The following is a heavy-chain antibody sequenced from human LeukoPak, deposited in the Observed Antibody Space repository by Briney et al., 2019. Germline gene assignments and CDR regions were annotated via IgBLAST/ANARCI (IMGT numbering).Heavy chain of an antibody. D-gene: IGHD2/OR15-2a*01. CDR3: STLLSTNYLDH. J-gene: IGHJ4*02. CDR2: FDPEDGKR. CDR1: GYTLTDLS. Sequence: GASVKVSCKVFGYTLTDLSMHWVRQAPGKGLEWMGGFDPEDGKRIFAEKFQGRVTMTEDTSTDTAYMELSSLTSEDTAVYYCSTLLSTNYLDHWGQGTLVTVSS. V-gene: IGHV1-24*01.